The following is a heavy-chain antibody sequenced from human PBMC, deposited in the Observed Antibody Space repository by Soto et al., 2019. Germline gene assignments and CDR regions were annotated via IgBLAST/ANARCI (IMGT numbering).Heavy chain of an antibody. CDR3: AVAMTTVNTDEY. Sequence: SETLSLTCAVYGGSFSGYYWSWFRQPPGKGLEWIGEINHSGSTNYNPSLKSRVSISVDTSKNQFSLKLSSVTAADTAVYYCAVAMTTVNTDEYWGQVTLVTVS. CDR1: GGSFSGYY. J-gene: IGHJ4*02. V-gene: IGHV4-34*01. D-gene: IGHD4-17*01. CDR2: INHSGST.